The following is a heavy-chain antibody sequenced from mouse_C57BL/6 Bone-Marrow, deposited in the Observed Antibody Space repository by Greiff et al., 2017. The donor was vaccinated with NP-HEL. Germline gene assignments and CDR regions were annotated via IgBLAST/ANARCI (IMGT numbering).Heavy chain of an antibody. V-gene: IGHV1-15*01. CDR1: GYTFTDYE. J-gene: IGHJ4*01. D-gene: IGHD1-1*01. Sequence: VKVVESGAELVRPGASVTLSCKASGYTFTDYEMHWVKQTPVHGLEWIGAIDPETGGTAYNQKFKGKAILTADKSSSTAYMELRSLTSEDSAVYYYTRRLLRYGMDYWGQGTSVTVSS. CDR3: TRRLLRYGMDY. CDR2: IDPETGGT.